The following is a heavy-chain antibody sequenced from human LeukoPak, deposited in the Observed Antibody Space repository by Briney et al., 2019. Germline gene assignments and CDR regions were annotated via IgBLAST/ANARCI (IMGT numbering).Heavy chain of an antibody. Sequence: SETLSLTCAVYGGSFSGYYWSWIRQPPGKGLEWIGEINHSGSTNYNPSLKGRVTISVDTSKNQFSLKLSSVTAADTAVYYCARAPTYHYFDYWGQGTLVTVSS. CDR3: ARAPTYHYFDY. CDR1: GGSFSGYY. V-gene: IGHV4-34*01. CDR2: INHSGST. J-gene: IGHJ4*02.